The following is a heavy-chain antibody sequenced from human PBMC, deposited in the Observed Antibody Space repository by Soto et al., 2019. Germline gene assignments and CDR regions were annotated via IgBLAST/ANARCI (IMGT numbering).Heavy chain of an antibody. CDR3: AMSRGWWSFDY. CDR2: IDTDSGKS. V-gene: IGHV1-3*04. D-gene: IGHD6-19*01. J-gene: IGHJ4*02. CDR1: GYSFTTVD. Sequence: QVQLVQSGAEVKKPGASVKVSCKASGYSFTTVDLHWVRQAPGQRLEWMGWIDTDSGKSKYSEIFQGRVTITGDTSATTAYMELSSLRFEDTAVYYCAMSRGWWSFDYWGQGTLITVSS.